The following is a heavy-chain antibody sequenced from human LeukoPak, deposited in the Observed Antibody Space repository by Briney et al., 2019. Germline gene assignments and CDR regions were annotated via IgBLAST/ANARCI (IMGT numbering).Heavy chain of an antibody. V-gene: IGHV3-23*01. CDR3: AKDLFDGLADDY. Sequence: GGSLKLSCAASGFTFSSYPMSWFRQAPGKGLKWFSAVSGSGGSTYYADSVKGRFTISRDNSKNTLYLQMNSLRAEDTAVYYCAKDLFDGLADDYWGQGTLVTVSS. CDR2: VSGSGGST. D-gene: IGHD6-19*01. CDR1: GFTFSSYP. J-gene: IGHJ4*02.